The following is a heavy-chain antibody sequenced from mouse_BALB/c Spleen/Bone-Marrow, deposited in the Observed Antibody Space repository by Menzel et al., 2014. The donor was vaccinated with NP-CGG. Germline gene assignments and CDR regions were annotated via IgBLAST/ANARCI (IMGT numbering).Heavy chain of an antibody. Sequence: DVKLVESGGGLVKPGGSLKLSCAASGFTFSSYAMSWVRRTPEKRLEWVATISSGGSYTYYQDSVKGRFTISRDNATNTLYLQMSSLRSEDTAMYYCARFITSLVYFDYWGQGTTLTVSS. V-gene: IGHV5-9-1*01. CDR3: ARFITSLVYFDY. CDR2: ISSGGSYT. CDR1: GFTFSSYA. J-gene: IGHJ2*01. D-gene: IGHD1-1*01.